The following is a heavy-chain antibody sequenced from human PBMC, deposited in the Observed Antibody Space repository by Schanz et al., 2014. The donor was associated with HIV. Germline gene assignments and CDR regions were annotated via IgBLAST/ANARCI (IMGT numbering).Heavy chain of an antibody. Sequence: VQLVESGGGVVQPGRSLRLSCAASRFTFNSYGMHWVRQAPGKGLEWVAVIGHEGNDIHYVDSVAGRFSISRDNSKNTLYLQLGSLRTEDTAVYYCARDLNVGRHFDHWGQGTLVTVSS. CDR2: IGHEGNDI. D-gene: IGHD1-26*01. CDR1: RFTFNSYG. V-gene: IGHV3-33*01. J-gene: IGHJ4*02. CDR3: ARDLNVGRHFDH.